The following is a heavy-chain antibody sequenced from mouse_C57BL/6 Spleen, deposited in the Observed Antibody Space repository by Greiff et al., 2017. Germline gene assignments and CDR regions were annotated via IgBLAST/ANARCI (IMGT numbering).Heavy chain of an antibody. J-gene: IGHJ2*01. Sequence: EVQLQQSGAELVKPGASVKLSCTASGFNIKDYYMHWVKQRPEQGLEWIGRIDPEAGETKYAPKFQGKATITADTSSNTAYLQLSSLTSEDTAVYYCARYYGSSLFYFDYWGQGTTLTVSS. CDR2: IDPEAGET. CDR1: GFNIKDYY. D-gene: IGHD1-1*01. V-gene: IGHV14-2*01. CDR3: ARYYGSSLFYFDY.